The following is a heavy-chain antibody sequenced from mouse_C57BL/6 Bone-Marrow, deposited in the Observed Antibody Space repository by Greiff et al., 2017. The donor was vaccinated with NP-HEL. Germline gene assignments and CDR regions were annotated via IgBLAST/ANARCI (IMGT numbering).Heavy chain of an antibody. CDR3: AREGPIYYGYDEGFAY. V-gene: IGHV1-53*01. D-gene: IGHD2-2*01. CDR1: GYTFTSYW. J-gene: IGHJ3*01. CDR2: INPSNGGT. Sequence: QVQLQQPGTELVKPGASVKLSCKASGYTFTSYWMHWVKQRPGQGLEWIGNINPSNGGTNYIEKFKSKATLTVDKSSSTAYMQLSSLTSEDSAVYYCAREGPIYYGYDEGFAYWGQGTLVTVSA.